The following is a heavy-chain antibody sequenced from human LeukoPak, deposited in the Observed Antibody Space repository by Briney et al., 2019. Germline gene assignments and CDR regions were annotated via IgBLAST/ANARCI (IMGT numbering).Heavy chain of an antibody. CDR1: GYTFTSYG. CDR2: ISAYNGNT. Sequence: ASVKVSCKASGYTFTSYGISWVRQAPGQGLEWMGWISAYNGNTNYAQKLQGRVTMTTDTSTSTAYMELRSLRSDDTAVYYCARDPVVVPAARPANGWFDPWGQGTLVTVSS. CDR3: ARDPVVVPAARPANGWFDP. D-gene: IGHD2-2*01. V-gene: IGHV1-18*01. J-gene: IGHJ5*02.